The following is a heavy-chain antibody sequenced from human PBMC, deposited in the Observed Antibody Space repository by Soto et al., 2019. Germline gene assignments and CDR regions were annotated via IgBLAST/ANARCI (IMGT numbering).Heavy chain of an antibody. CDR3: ARDQRHSLEVNFTRYGMDV. Sequence: ASVKVSCKASGYTFTTYGISWVRQAPGQGLEWMGWISAYNGNTNYAQKVQGRVTMITDTSTSTAYMELRSLRSDDTAVYYCARDQRHSLEVNFTRYGMDVWGQGNTVTVSS. D-gene: IGHD3-3*01. V-gene: IGHV1-18*01. J-gene: IGHJ6*02. CDR2: ISAYNGNT. CDR1: GYTFTTYG.